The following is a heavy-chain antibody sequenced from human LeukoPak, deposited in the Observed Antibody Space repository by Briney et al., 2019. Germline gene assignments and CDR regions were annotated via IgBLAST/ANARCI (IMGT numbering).Heavy chain of an antibody. D-gene: IGHD4-17*01. J-gene: IGHJ4*02. Sequence: SQTLSLTCTVSGGSISSGGYYWSWIRQPPGKGLEWIGYIYHSGSTYYTPSLKSRVTISIDRSENKFALRLNSVTAADTAVYYCARDQTVTGGFDYWGQGILVTVSS. CDR1: GGSISSGGYY. V-gene: IGHV4-30-2*01. CDR3: ARDQTVTGGFDY. CDR2: IYHSGST.